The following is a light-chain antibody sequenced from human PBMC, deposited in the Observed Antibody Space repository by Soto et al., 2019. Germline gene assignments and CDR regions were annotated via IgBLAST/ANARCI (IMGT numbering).Light chain of an antibody. J-gene: IGKJ2*01. Sequence: EMVLTQSPGTLSLSPGERATLSCRASQTVRNSYLAWYQQKPGQAPRLLIYGVSARATGIPDRFSGSGSGTYFTLTISRLEPEYFAVFYCQQYDGSLPYTFGQGTKLEIK. CDR1: QTVRNSY. V-gene: IGKV3-20*01. CDR2: GVS. CDR3: QQYDGSLPYT.